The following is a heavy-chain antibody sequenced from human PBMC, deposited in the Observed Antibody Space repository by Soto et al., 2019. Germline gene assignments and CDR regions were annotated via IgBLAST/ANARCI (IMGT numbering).Heavy chain of an antibody. J-gene: IGHJ3*02. CDR3: ARPSNGIDAFHI. V-gene: IGHV3-74*01. Sequence: GGSLRLSCAASGSTFGSYWMHWVRQAPNKGLVWVSSISADGVTTTYADSVRGRFTISRDNAKNTPYLQMHSLRAEDTAVYYCARPSNGIDAFHIWGQGTLVTVSS. D-gene: IGHD1-1*01. CDR2: ISADGVTT. CDR1: GSTFGSYW.